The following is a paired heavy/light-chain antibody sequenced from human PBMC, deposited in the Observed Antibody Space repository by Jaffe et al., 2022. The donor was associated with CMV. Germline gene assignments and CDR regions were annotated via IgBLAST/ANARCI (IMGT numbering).Heavy chain of an antibody. D-gene: IGHD2-15*01. CDR3: ATYCSGGSCPAYWYFDL. V-gene: IGHV4-39*01. J-gene: IGHJ2*01. Sequence: QLQLQESGPGLVKPSETLSLTCTVSGGSISSSSYYWGWIRQPPGKGLEWIGSIYYSGSTYYNPSLKSRVTISVDTSKNQFSLKLSSVTAADTAVYYCATYCSGGSCPAYWYFDLWGRGTLVTVSS. CDR2: IYYSGST. CDR1: GGSISSSSYY.
Light chain of an antibody. J-gene: IGKJ5*01. Sequence: EIVLTQSPATLSLSPGERATLSCRASQSVSSYLAWYQQKPGQAPRLLIYDASNRATGIPARFSGSGSGTDFTLTISSLEPEDFAVYYCQQRSNWPPGITFGQGTRLEIK. V-gene: IGKV3-11*01. CDR1: QSVSSY. CDR2: DAS. CDR3: QQRSNWPPGIT.